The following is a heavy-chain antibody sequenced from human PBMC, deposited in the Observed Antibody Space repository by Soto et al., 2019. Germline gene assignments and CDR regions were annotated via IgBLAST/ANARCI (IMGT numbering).Heavy chain of an antibody. D-gene: IGHD3-10*01. Sequence: VGSLRLSCAASGFTFSSYSMSWVRQAPGKGLEWVSGFRTGGDDGTTYYADSVKGRFTISRDNSKNTLFLQMNSLRAEDTAIYYCAKKVNSGPGSQYFDYWGQGTLVTVSS. CDR2: FRTGGDDGTT. CDR3: AKKVNSGPGSQYFDY. CDR1: GFTFSSYS. J-gene: IGHJ4*02. V-gene: IGHV3-23*01.